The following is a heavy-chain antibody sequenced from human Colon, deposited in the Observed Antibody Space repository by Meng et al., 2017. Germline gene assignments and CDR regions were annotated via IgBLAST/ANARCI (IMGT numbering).Heavy chain of an antibody. V-gene: IGHV3-74*01. CDR2: MNSDGSGT. CDR1: GFTFSSYW. CDR3: ARGSDSGSYYGSEYFQH. J-gene: IGHJ1*01. Sequence: GESLKISCAASGFTFSSYWMHWVRQAPGKGLVWVSRMNSDGSGTSYADSVKGRSTISRDNAKNMLYLQMNSLRAEDTAVYYCARGSDSGSYYGSEYFQHWGQGTLVTVSS. D-gene: IGHD1-26*01.